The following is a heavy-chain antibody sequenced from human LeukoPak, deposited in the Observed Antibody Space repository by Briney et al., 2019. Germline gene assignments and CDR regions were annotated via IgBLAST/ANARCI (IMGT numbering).Heavy chain of an antibody. D-gene: IGHD5-12*01. CDR3: ARKRTESGYDYVRRREYYFDY. CDR1: GGTFGSYA. J-gene: IGHJ4*02. CDR2: IIPNFGTA. Sequence: GASVKVSCKASGGTFGSYAISWVRQAPGQGLEWMGGIIPNFGTANYAQKFQGRVTITADESTSTAYMELSSLRSEDTAVYYCARKRTESGYDYVRRREYYFDYWGQGTLVTVSS. V-gene: IGHV1-69*13.